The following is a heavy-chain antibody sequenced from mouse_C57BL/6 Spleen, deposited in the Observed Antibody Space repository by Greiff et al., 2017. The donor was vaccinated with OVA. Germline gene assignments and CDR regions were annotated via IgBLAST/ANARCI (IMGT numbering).Heavy chain of an antibody. CDR1: GFNIKDDY. CDR2: IDPENGDT. J-gene: IGHJ2*01. Sequence: VQLQQSGAELVRPGASVKLSCTASGFNIKDDYMHWVKQRPEPGLEWIGWIDPENGDTEYASKFQGKATITADTSSNTAYLQLSSLTSEDTAVYYCSYGSPDYWGQGTTLTVSS. V-gene: IGHV14-4*01. D-gene: IGHD1-1*01. CDR3: SYGSPDY.